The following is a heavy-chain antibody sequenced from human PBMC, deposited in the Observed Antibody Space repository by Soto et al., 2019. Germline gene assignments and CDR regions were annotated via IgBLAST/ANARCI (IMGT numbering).Heavy chain of an antibody. CDR3: ARRSIAARGNWFDP. CDR2: INHSGST. J-gene: IGHJ5*02. V-gene: IGHV4-34*01. Sequence: PSETLSLTCAVYGGSFRGYYWSWIRQPPGKGLEWIGEINHSGSTNYNPSLKSRVTISVDTSKNQFSLKLSSVTAADTAVYYCARRSIAARGNWFDPWGQGTLVTVSS. D-gene: IGHD6-6*01. CDR1: GGSFRGYY.